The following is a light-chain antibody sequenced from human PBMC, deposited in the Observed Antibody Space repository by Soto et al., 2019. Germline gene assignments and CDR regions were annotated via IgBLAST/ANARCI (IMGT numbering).Light chain of an antibody. CDR2: EVS. CDR1: SSDAGGYNY. V-gene: IGLV2-14*01. CDR3: SSYTSSSTPLYV. J-gene: IGLJ1*01. Sequence: SVLTQPASVSGSPGQSITISCTGTSSDAGGYNYVSWYQQQPGKAPKLMSYEVSHRPSGVSNRFSGSKSGNTASLTISGLQAEDEADYYCSSYTSSSTPLYVFGTGTKVTVL.